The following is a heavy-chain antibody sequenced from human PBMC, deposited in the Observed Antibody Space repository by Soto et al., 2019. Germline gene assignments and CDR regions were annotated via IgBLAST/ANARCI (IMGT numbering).Heavy chain of an antibody. J-gene: IGHJ4*02. CDR2: ISAYNGNT. Sequence: ASVKVSCKASGYTFTSYGISWVRQAPGQGLEWMGWISAYNGNTDYAQKLQGRVTMTTDTSTSTAYMELRSLRSDDTAVYYCARSLITIFGVVIEQEVDYWGQGTLVTVSS. V-gene: IGHV1-18*04. D-gene: IGHD3-3*01. CDR3: ARSLITIFGVVIEQEVDY. CDR1: GYTFTSYG.